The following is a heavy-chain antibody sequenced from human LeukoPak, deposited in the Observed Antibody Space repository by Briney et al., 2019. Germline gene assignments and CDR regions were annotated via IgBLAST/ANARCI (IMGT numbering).Heavy chain of an antibody. CDR1: GGSFSGYY. D-gene: IGHD6-13*01. CDR3: ASSGIAAAGRYYFDY. Sequence: SETLSLTCAVYGGSFSGYYWSWIRQPPGKGLEWIGEINHSGSTNYNPSLKSRVTISVDTSKNQFSLKLSSVTAADTAVYYCASSGIAAAGRYYFDYWGQGTLVTVSS. J-gene: IGHJ4*02. V-gene: IGHV4-34*01. CDR2: INHSGST.